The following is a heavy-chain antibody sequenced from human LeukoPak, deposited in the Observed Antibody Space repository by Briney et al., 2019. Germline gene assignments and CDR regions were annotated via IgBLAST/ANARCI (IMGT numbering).Heavy chain of an antibody. CDR1: GYTFTGYY. CDR3: ARRFAKTDIVVVPAAIPYFDY. D-gene: IGHD2-2*02. J-gene: IGHJ4*02. V-gene: IGHV1-2*02. CDR2: INPNSGGT. Sequence: ASVKVSCKASGYTFTGYYMHWVRQAPGQGLEWMGWINPNSGGTNYAQKFQGRVTMTRDTSISTAYMELSRLRSDDTAVYYCARRFAKTDIVVVPAAIPYFDYWGQGTLVTVSS.